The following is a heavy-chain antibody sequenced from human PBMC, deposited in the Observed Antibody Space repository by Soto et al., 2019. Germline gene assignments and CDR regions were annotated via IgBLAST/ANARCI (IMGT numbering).Heavy chain of an antibody. CDR2: IWYDASNK. D-gene: IGHD6-19*01. Sequence: QVQLVESGGGVVQPGRSLRLSCAASGFTFSYGMHWVRQAPGKGLEWVAVIWYDASNKYYADSVKGRFTISRDNSKNTLYLQMNSLRAEDKAVYYCARDCAGYSSGWYQRGGFDYWGQGTLVTVSS. CDR3: ARDCAGYSSGWYQRGGFDY. J-gene: IGHJ4*02. CDR1: GFTFSYG. V-gene: IGHV3-33*01.